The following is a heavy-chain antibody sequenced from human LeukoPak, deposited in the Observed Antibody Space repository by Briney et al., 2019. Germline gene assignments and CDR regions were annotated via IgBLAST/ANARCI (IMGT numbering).Heavy chain of an antibody. J-gene: IGHJ4*02. CDR2: IIPIFGTA. V-gene: IGHV1-69*06. Sequence: GASVKVSCKASGGTFSSYAISWVRQTPGQGLEWMGGIIPIFGTANYAQKFQGRVTITADKSTSTAYMELSSLRSEDTAVYYCAREGYSSTPDYWGQGTLVTVSS. D-gene: IGHD6-19*01. CDR1: GGTFSSYA. CDR3: AREGYSSTPDY.